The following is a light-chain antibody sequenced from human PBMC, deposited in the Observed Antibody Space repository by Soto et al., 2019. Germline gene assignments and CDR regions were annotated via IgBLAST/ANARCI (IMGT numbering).Light chain of an antibody. CDR1: SSNIGADYD. J-gene: IGLJ1*01. V-gene: IGLV1-40*01. CDR2: GNS. Sequence: QSVLTQPPSVSGAPGQRVTISCTGSSSNIGADYDVHWYQQLPGTAPKLLSHGNSNRPSGVPDRFSGSKSGTSASLAITGLQAEDEGDYYCQSYDNKLSAYVFGPGTKLTVL. CDR3: QSYDNKLSAYV.